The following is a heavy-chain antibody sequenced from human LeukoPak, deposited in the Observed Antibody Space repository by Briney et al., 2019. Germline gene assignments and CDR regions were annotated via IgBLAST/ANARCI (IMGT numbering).Heavy chain of an antibody. J-gene: IGHJ6*03. V-gene: IGHV3-7*01. CDR2: IKQDGSEK. D-gene: IGHD4-23*01. CDR3: ARDLRTTVVTRGRSYYYYYMDV. Sequence: GGSLRLSCAASGFTFSSYWMSWVRQAPGKGLEWVANIKQDGSEKYYVDSVKGRFTISRDNAKNSLHLQMNSLRADDTAVYHCARDLRTTVVTRGRSYYYYYMDVWGKGTTVTVSS. CDR1: GFTFSSYW.